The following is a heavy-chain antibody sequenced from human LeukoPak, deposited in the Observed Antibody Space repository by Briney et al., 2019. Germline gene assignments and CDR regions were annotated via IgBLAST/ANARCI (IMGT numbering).Heavy chain of an antibody. CDR1: GYTFTGYY. CDR3: ARYSSWFPNDY. V-gene: IGHV1-2*02. J-gene: IGHJ4*02. D-gene: IGHD3-10*01. Sequence: ASVKVSCKASGYTFTGYYMYWVRQAPGQGLEWMGWNNPNSGGTNYAQKFQGRVTMTRDTSISTAYMELSRLRSDDTAVYYCARYSSWFPNDYWGQGTLVTVSS. CDR2: NNPNSGGT.